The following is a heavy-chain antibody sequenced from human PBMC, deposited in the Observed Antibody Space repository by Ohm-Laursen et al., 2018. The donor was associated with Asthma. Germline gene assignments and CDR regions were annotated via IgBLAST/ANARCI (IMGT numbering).Heavy chain of an antibody. CDR3: ASHGGNSLDYDY. CDR1: GGTFSSYA. D-gene: IGHD4-23*01. CDR2: FDPEDGET. Sequence: EASVKVSCKASGGTFSSYAINWVRQAPGKGLEWMGGFDPEDGETIYAQKFQGRVTMTEDTSTDTAYMELSSLRSEDTAVYYCASHGGNSLDYDYWGQGTLVTVSS. V-gene: IGHV1-24*01. J-gene: IGHJ4*02.